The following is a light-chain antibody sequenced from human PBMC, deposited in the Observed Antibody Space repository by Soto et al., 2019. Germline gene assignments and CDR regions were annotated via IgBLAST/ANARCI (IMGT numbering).Light chain of an antibody. V-gene: IGKV1-5*01. CDR2: AAS. CDR3: LQHNTYPWT. J-gene: IGKJ1*01. Sequence: IQMTQSPSTLSASVGDRVTITCRASQTISNWLAWYQQKPGKAPRRLIHAASTLQSGVPSRFSGSGSGTEFTLTISSLQPEDFATYYCLQHNTYPWTFGQGTKVDIK. CDR1: QTISNW.